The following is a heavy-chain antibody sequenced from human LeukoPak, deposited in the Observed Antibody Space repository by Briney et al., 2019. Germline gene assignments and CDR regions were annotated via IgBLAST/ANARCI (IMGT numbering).Heavy chain of an antibody. J-gene: IGHJ4*02. CDR1: GGSISSYY. CDR2: IYTSGST. Sequence: SETLSLTCTVSGGSISSYYWSWIRQAAGKGLEWIGRIYTSGSTNYNPSLKSRVTMSVDTSKNQFSLKLSSVTAADTAVYYCARDTDYYYDSSGYYGPYYFDYWGQGTLVTVSS. V-gene: IGHV4-4*07. CDR3: ARDTDYYYDSSGYYGPYYFDY. D-gene: IGHD3-22*01.